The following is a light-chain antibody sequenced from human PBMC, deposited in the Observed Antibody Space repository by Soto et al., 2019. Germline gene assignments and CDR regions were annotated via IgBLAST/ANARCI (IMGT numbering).Light chain of an antibody. CDR3: SSYTSSSPYV. CDR1: ISDVGGYNY. Sequence: QSALTQPASVSVSPGQSIAIAFTVTISDVGGYNYVSWYQQHPGKAPKLMIYEVSNRPSGVSNRFSGSKSGNTASLTISGLQAEDEADYYCSSYTSSSPYVFGTGTKATVL. J-gene: IGLJ1*01. V-gene: IGLV2-14*01. CDR2: EVS.